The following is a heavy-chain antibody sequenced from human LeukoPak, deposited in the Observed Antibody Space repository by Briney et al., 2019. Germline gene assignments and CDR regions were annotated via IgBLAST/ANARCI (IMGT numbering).Heavy chain of an antibody. V-gene: IGHV1-46*01. CDR2: INPSGGST. Sequence: GASVKVSCKASGYTFTSYGISWVRQAPGQGLEWMGIINPSGGSTGYAQKFQGRVTMTRDMSTSTVYMELSSLRSEDTAVYYCASGYGGIDYWGQGTLVTVSS. CDR3: ASGYGGIDY. J-gene: IGHJ4*02. D-gene: IGHD5-12*01. CDR1: GYTFTSYG.